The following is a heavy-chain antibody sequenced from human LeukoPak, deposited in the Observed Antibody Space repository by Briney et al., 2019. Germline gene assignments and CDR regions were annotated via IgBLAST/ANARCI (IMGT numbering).Heavy chain of an antibody. Sequence: EASVKVSCKASGYTFTSYYMHWVRQAPGQGLEWMGIINPSGSSAAYAQKFQGRLTMTRDMFTSTDYMELTSLTSDDTAVYYCARDNSVGETAWWFDPWGQGTLVTVSS. V-gene: IGHV1-46*01. D-gene: IGHD1-26*01. CDR1: GYTFTSYY. CDR2: INPSGSSA. J-gene: IGHJ5*02. CDR3: ARDNSVGETAWWFDP.